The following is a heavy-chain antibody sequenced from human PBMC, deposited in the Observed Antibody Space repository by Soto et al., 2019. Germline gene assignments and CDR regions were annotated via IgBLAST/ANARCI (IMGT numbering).Heavy chain of an antibody. D-gene: IGHD3-22*01. V-gene: IGHV3-23*01. CDR2: VSGNGYYT. CDR3: AKPVGYYDISDY. J-gene: IGHJ4*02. Sequence: GGSLKLYCAASGFPFTTYPLSWVRQAPGKGLEWVSTVSGNGYYTYYADSVKGRFTISRDNSKNTLYLQMNSLRAEDTAMYYCAKPVGYYDISDYWGQGT. CDR1: GFPFTTYP.